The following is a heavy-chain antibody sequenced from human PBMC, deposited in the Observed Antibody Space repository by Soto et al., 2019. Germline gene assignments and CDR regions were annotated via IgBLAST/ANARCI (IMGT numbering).Heavy chain of an antibody. J-gene: IGHJ6*02. D-gene: IGHD1-26*01. CDR3: ARRGGSSSHYFFYAMDV. Sequence: QVQLVESGGGLVKPGGSLRLSCAASGFTFSDYYMNWVRQAPGKGLEWVAYISASSSTIFYGDSVKGRFTISRDNAKNSLSLQIDSLRPEDTGVYYCARRGGSSSHYFFYAMDVWGQGTTVTVS. CDR1: GFTFSDYY. V-gene: IGHV3-11*01. CDR2: ISASSSTI.